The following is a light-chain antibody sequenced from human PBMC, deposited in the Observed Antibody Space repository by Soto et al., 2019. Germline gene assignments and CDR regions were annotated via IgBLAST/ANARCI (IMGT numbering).Light chain of an antibody. V-gene: IGLV2-23*01. CDR3: CSYAGSSTFYV. J-gene: IGLJ1*01. CDR2: EGS. Sequence: SVLTQPASVSGSPGQSITISCTRTSSDVGSYNLVSWYQQHPGKAPKLMIYEGSKRPSGVSNRFSGSKSGNTASLTISGLQAEDEADYYCCSYAGSSTFYVFGTGTKVTVL. CDR1: SSDVGSYNL.